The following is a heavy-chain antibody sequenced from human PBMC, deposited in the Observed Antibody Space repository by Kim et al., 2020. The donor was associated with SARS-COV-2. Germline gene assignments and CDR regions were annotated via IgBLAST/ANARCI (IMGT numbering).Heavy chain of an antibody. J-gene: IGHJ3*01. Sequence: GGSLRLSCAASGFTVSSNYMTWVRQAPGKGLEWVSLIYSGGSTYYADSVKGRFTISRDNSKNSLYLQMNSLRAEDTAVYYCARGLSSGYYSEHAFDLGPRDNGHRLF. D-gene: IGHD3-22*01. CDR3: ARGLSSGYYSEHAFD. CDR2: IYSGGST. CDR1: GFTVSSNY. V-gene: IGHV3-53*01.